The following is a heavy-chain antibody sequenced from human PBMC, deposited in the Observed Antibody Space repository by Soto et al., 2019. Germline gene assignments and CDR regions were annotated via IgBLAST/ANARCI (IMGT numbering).Heavy chain of an antibody. CDR3: ARRGMSKIGFDT. CDR1: GYIFSNYY. D-gene: IGHD3-10*01. V-gene: IGHV1-46*01. CDR2: FNPSGDAT. J-gene: IGHJ3*02. Sequence: RASVKVSCKASGYIFSNYYMHWVRQAPGQGLEWMGVFNPSGDATHYAQSFQGRVSVTRDTSTSTVYMELSTLTSEDTAVYYCARRGMSKIGFDTWGKGTMVTVSS.